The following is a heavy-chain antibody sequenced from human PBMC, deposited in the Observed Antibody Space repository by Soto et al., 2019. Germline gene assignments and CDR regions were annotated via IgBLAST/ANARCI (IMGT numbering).Heavy chain of an antibody. V-gene: IGHV4-31*03. CDR3: ARGGIVVVVAARDAFDI. J-gene: IGHJ3*02. D-gene: IGHD2-15*01. CDR2: IYYSGST. Sequence: QVQLQESGPGLVKPSQTLSLTCTVSGGSISSGGYYWSWIRQHPGKGLEWIGYIYYSGSTYYNPSLKSRVTISVDTSKNQFSLKLSSVTAADTAVYYCARGGIVVVVAARDAFDIWGQGTRVTVSS. CDR1: GGSISSGGYY.